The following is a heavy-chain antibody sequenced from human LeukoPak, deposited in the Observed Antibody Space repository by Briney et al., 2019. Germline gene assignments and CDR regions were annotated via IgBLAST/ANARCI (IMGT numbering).Heavy chain of an antibody. CDR3: ARAYCSSTSCYTQGWFDP. D-gene: IGHD2-2*02. Sequence: SETLSLTCTVSGYSNIRGYSWDWTRPPPGEGLEGIGRFHYRWRTYSTPSLMSRITRSGDTCKNQLSLRLSSLTAADTAVYYCARAYCSSTSCYTQGWFDPWGQGTLVTVSS. CDR1: GYSNIRGYS. CDR2: FHYRWRT. V-gene: IGHV4-38-2*02. J-gene: IGHJ5*02.